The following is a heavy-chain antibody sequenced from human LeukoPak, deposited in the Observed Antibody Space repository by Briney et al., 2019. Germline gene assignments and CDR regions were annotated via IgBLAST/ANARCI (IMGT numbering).Heavy chain of an antibody. Sequence: SVKVSCKASGGTFSSYAISWVRQAPGQGLEWMGRIIPILGIANYAQKFQGRVTITADKSTSTAYMELSSLRSEDTAVYYCARDLGYCSSTSCYTLYYYYGMDVWGQGTTVTVSS. J-gene: IGHJ6*02. CDR1: GGTFSSYA. CDR3: ARDLGYCSSTSCYTLYYYYGMDV. V-gene: IGHV1-69*04. D-gene: IGHD2-2*02. CDR2: IIPILGIA.